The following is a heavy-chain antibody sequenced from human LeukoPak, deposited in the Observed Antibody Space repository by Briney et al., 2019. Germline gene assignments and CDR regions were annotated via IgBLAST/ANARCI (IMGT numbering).Heavy chain of an antibody. Sequence: ESGPTLVNPTQTLTLTCSFSGFSLSTSGVGVGWIRQLPGKALEWLALIYWDDDKRYSSSLKSRLTITKDTSKNQVVLTMTNVDPVDTGTYYCSLLQNGLQPDSWGQGALVTVSS. J-gene: IGHJ4*02. CDR1: GFSLSTSGVG. D-gene: IGHD5-24*01. V-gene: IGHV2-5*02. CDR3: SLLQNGLQPDS. CDR2: IYWDDDK.